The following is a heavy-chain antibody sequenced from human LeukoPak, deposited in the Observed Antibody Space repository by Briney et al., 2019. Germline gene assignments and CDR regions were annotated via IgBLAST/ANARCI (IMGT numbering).Heavy chain of an antibody. CDR1: GGSISSYY. CDR3: ARKRHSSSSFDY. CDR2: IYYSGST. J-gene: IGHJ4*02. Sequence: SETLSLTCTVSGGSISSYYWSWIRQPPGKGLEWIGYIYYSGSTNYNPSLKSRVTISVDTSKNQFSLKLSSVTAADTAVYYCARKRHSSSSFDYWGQGTLVTVSS. D-gene: IGHD6-6*01. V-gene: IGHV4-59*01.